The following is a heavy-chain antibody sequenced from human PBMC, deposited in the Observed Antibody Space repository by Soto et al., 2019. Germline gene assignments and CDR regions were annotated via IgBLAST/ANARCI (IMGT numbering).Heavy chain of an antibody. CDR1: GLTFSDYY. V-gene: IGHV3-72*01. Sequence: EVQLVESGGGLVQPEGSLRLSCTASGLTFSDYYMDWFRQAPGKGLEWVGRVRNKINSYTTEYAASVKGRFTVSRDDSRNSLYLQMNSLKTGDTAMYYCSRAGILTTPYYTDYWGLGTLVTVSS. CDR2: VRNKINSYTT. J-gene: IGHJ4*02. D-gene: IGHD2-21*01. CDR3: SRAGILTTPYYTDY.